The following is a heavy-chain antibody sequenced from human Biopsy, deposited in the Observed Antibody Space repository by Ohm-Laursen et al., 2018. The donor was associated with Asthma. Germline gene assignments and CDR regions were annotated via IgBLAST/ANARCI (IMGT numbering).Heavy chain of an antibody. Sequence: ASVKVSCKPLGGTFNTYVIGWVRQAPGQGLKWMGGINSVFGTTTCPQKFQDRVTITADDSTSTVYMELSSLRSEDTAVYYCARKAGSCISRTCYSLDFWGQGTLVTVSS. D-gene: IGHD2-2*01. CDR1: GGTFNTYV. V-gene: IGHV1-69*13. CDR2: INSVFGTT. CDR3: ARKAGSCISRTCYSLDF. J-gene: IGHJ4*02.